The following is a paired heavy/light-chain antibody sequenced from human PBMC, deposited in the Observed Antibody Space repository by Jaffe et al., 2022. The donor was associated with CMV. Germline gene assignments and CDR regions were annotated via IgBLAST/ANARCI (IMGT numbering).Light chain of an antibody. J-gene: IGLJ2*01. CDR3: AAWDDSLPGVV. V-gene: IGLV1-47*01. CDR1: SPNIGKNF. CDR2: TNN. Sequence: QSVLTQPPSASGTPGQRVTISCSGSSPNIGKNFVYWYQQLPGTAPKLLIYTNNQRPSGVPDRFSGSKSGTSASLTISGLRSEDEADYYCAAWDDSLPGVVFGGGTKLTVL.
Heavy chain of an antibody. CDR3: ARMDHCSRSSCYGNHGLDV. CDR1: EFTFSNYW. Sequence: EMQLVESGGGLVQPGGSLRLSCAASEFTFSNYWMYWVRQAPGKGLVWVSRINSDGSTITYADSVKGRFTVSRDNAENMLYLQMNGLRADDTAVYFCARMDHCSRSSCYGNHGLDVWGQGTTVTVSS. J-gene: IGHJ6*02. CDR2: INSDGSTI. D-gene: IGHD2-2*01. V-gene: IGHV3-74*03.